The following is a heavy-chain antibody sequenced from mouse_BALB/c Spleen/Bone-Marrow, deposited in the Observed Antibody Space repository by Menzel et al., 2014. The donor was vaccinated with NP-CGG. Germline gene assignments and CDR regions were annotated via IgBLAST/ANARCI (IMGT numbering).Heavy chain of an antibody. V-gene: IGHV14-3*02. Sequence: EVKLVESGAELVKPGASVKLSCTASGFNIKDTYIHWVKQRPEQGLEWIGRIDPANADTKYGPKFQGKATITADTSSNTVYLQFISLTSEDAAIYYCVRAARPFAYWGQGTSLTVSS. D-gene: IGHD3-1*01. CDR2: IDPANADT. CDR1: GFNIKDTY. J-gene: IGHJ2*02. CDR3: VRAARPFAY.